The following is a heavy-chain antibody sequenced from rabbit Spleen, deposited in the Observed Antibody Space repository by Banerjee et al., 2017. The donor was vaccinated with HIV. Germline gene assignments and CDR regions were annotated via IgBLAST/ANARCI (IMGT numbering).Heavy chain of an antibody. Sequence: QQQLEESGGVLVKPGGTLTLTCKASGIDFSTYYYMCWVRQAPGKGLEWITCINMVTGKSVYASWAKGRFIMSRTSSTKVTLQMTSLTAADTATYFCARAQYGGARHSDGNYFDLWGQGTLVTVS. V-gene: IGHV1S45*01. D-gene: IGHD6-1*01. CDR1: GIDFSTYYY. J-gene: IGHJ4*01. CDR2: INMVTGKS. CDR3: ARAQYGGARHSDGNYFDL.